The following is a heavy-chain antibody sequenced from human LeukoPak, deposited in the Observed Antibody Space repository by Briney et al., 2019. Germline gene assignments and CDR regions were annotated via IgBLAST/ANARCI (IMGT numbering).Heavy chain of an antibody. CDR2: IGNKVSNYGT. V-gene: IGHV3-73*01. D-gene: IGHD3-22*01. CDR1: GFTFSESA. CDR3: AGNYNTWSCLNY. J-gene: IGHJ4*02. Sequence: GGSLKLSCAASGFTFSESAMHWVRHASEEGLEWVGHIGNKVSNYGTEYAPSLRGRFTISRDDSEDTAYLQVDSLKTEDTVVYYCAGNYNTWSCLNYWGQGTLVTVSS.